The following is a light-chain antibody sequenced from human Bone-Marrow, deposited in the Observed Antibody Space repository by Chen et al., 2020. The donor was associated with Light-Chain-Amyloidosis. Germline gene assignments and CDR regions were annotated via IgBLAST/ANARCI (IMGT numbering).Light chain of an antibody. CDR2: GSS. Sequence: EIVLTQSPGTLSVSPGEGANLSCRASQTSSSNDLTWYQQKFGQAPRLLIYGSSSRATGIPDRFTGSGSGTDFTLTINRLEPEDFAMYYCQQYGTSPLTFGGGTKVEIK. V-gene: IGKV3-20*01. CDR3: QQYGTSPLT. J-gene: IGKJ4*01. CDR1: QTSSSND.